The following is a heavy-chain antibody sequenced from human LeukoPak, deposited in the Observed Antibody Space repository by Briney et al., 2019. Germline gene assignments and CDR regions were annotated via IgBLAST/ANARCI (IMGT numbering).Heavy chain of an antibody. V-gene: IGHV3-7*03. CDR1: GFTFSSYW. CDR2: IKQDGSEK. D-gene: IGHD2-15*01. CDR3: ARHAGYCSGGSCYDDAFDI. Sequence: GGSLRLSCAASGFTFSSYWMSWVCQALGKGLEWVANIKQDGSEKYYVDSVKGRFTISRDNAKNSLYLQMNSLRAEDTAVYYCARHAGYCSGGSCYDDAFDIWGQGTMVTVSS. J-gene: IGHJ3*02.